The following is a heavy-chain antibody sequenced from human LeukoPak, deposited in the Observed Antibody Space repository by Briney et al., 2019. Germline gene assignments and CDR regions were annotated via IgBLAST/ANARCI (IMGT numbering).Heavy chain of an antibody. CDR3: ATSQQQVVQLYYYYGMDV. CDR1: GGSLSSYY. CDR2: IYNSGST. D-gene: IGHD6-13*01. Sequence: SETLSLTCTVSGGSLSSYYWTWIRQTREKGLEWIGYIYNSGSTNYNPSLKSRVTISIDTSKNQVSLKLSSVTEADTAKYYCATSQQQVVQLYYYYGMDVWGQGTTVTVSS. V-gene: IGHV4-59*01. J-gene: IGHJ6*02.